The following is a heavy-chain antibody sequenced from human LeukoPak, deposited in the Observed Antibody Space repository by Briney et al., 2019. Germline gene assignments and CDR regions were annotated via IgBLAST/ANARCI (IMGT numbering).Heavy chain of an antibody. CDR1: GYTVTEYY. V-gene: IGHV1-69*02. CDR3: ARSCSSTSCQGIYYYGMDV. D-gene: IGHD2-2*01. CDR2: IIPILGIA. J-gene: IGHJ6*02. Sequence: SVKVPCTASGYTVTEYYIHWVRQAPGQGLEWMGRIIPILGIANYAQKFQGRVTITADKSTSTAYMELSSLRSEDTAVYYCARSCSSTSCQGIYYYGMDVWGQGTTVTVSS.